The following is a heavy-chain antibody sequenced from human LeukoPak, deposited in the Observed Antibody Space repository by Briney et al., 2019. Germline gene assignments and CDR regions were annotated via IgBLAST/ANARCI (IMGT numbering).Heavy chain of an antibody. CDR2: IYYSGST. V-gene: IGHV4-59*08. D-gene: IGHD3-10*01. CDR3: ARAGSNYYFEFDY. CDR1: GGSISSYY. Sequence: SETLSLTCTVSGGSISSYYWSWIRQPPGKGLEWIGYIYYSGSTNYNPSLKSRVTMSPDTSDNQFSLKLNSVTAADTAVYYCARAGSNYYFEFDYWGQGTLVTVSS. J-gene: IGHJ4*02.